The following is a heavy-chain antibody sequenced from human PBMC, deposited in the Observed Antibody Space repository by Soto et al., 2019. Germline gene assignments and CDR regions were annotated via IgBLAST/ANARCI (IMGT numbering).Heavy chain of an antibody. J-gene: IGHJ5*02. Sequence: QVQLVESGGGVVQPGRSLRLSCAASGFTFSSYGMHWVRQAPGKGLEWVAVIWYDGSNKYYADSVKGRFTISRDNSKNTLYLQMNSLRAEDTAVYYCARESVGDTAMGPLGNWFDPWGQGTLVTVSS. CDR1: GFTFSSYG. CDR3: ARESVGDTAMGPLGNWFDP. D-gene: IGHD5-18*01. CDR2: IWYDGSNK. V-gene: IGHV3-33*01.